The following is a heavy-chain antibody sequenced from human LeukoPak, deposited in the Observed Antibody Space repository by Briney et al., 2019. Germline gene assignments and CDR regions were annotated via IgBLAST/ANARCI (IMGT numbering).Heavy chain of an antibody. D-gene: IGHD6-19*01. V-gene: IGHV3-23*01. CDR3: AKGLDSSGWYFDY. CDR2: FSASDGSA. Sequence: PGGSLRLSCAASGFTLSSYGMTWVRQAPGKGLEWVSAFSASDGSAQYAESVKGRFTISRDNSKNTLYLQMNSLRAEDTAVYYCAKGLDSSGWYFDYWGQGTLVTVSS. CDR1: GFTLSSYG. J-gene: IGHJ4*02.